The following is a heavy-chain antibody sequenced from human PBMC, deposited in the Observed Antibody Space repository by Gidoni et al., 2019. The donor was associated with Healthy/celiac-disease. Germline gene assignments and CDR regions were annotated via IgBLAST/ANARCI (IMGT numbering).Heavy chain of an antibody. CDR2: INHSGST. D-gene: IGHD3-3*01. V-gene: IGHV4-34*01. CDR1: GGSFSGYY. CDR3: ARAYYDFWSGYYTAYYYYMDV. Sequence: QVQLQQWGAGLLKPSETLSLTCAVYGGSFSGYYWSWIRQPPGKGLEWIGEINHSGSTNYNPSLKSRVTISVDTSKNQFSLKLSSVTAADTAVYYCARAYYDFWSGYYTAYYYYMDVWGKGTTVTVSS. J-gene: IGHJ6*03.